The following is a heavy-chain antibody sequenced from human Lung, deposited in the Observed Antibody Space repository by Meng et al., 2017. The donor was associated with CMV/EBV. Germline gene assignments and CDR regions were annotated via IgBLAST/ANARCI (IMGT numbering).Heavy chain of an antibody. D-gene: IGHD1-1*01. CDR1: GFTFSRYW. J-gene: IGHJ4*02. CDR3: VRDGDHWNFDY. CDR2: IKTDGTYS. V-gene: IGHV3-74*01. Sequence: ESXKISXAASGFTFSRYWMHWVRQTPEKGLVWVSRIKTDGTYSNYADYVKGRFTISRDNARNTLYLQMNSLRGEDTAVYFCVRDGDHWNFDYWGQGTLVTVAS.